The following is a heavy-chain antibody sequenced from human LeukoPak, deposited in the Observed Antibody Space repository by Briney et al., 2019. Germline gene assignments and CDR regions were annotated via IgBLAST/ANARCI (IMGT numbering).Heavy chain of an antibody. V-gene: IGHV3-74*01. Sequence: PGGSLRLSCAAPGFTFSSYWMHWVRQAPGKGLVWVSRISSDGSSTSYADSVKGRFTISRDNAKNTLYLQMNSLRAEDTAVYYCAKDSRTYFHGSGSFSLPKRPLGYFDTWGQGTLVTVSS. CDR3: AKDSRTYFHGSGSFSLPKRPLGYFDT. CDR1: GFTFSSYW. J-gene: IGHJ4*02. CDR2: ISSDGSST. D-gene: IGHD3-10*01.